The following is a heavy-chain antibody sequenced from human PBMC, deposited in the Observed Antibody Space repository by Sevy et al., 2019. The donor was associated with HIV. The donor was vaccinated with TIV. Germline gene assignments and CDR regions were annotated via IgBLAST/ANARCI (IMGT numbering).Heavy chain of an antibody. J-gene: IGHJ6*02. CDR2: VNSDGSSR. V-gene: IGHV3-74*01. Sequence: GGSLRLSCAASGFTFSTYWMHWARQAPGKGLVWVSRVNSDGSSRIYADSVKGRFTISRDNAKNTLYLQMNSLRAEDTAVYYCARTASMDYFFYYAMDVWGQGTTVTVSS. CDR3: ARTASMDYFFYYAMDV. CDR1: GFTFSTYW.